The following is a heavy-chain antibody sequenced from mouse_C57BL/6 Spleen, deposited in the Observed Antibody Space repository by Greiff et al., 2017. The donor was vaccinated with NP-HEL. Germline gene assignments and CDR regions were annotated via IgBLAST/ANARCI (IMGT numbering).Heavy chain of an antibody. CDR1: GFTFSDYG. CDR2: ISSGSSTI. J-gene: IGHJ1*03. Sequence: EVMLVVSGGGLVKPGGSLKLSCAASGFTFSDYGMHWVRQAPEKGLEWVAYISSGSSTIYYADTVKGRFTISRDNAKNTLFLQMTSLRSEDTAMYYCTRGTTVVPHWYFDVWGTGTTVTVSS. V-gene: IGHV5-17*01. CDR3: TRGTTVVPHWYFDV. D-gene: IGHD1-1*01.